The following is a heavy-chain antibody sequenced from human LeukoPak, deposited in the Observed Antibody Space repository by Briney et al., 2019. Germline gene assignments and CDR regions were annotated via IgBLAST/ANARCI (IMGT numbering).Heavy chain of an antibody. CDR3: ARLVSRYCRGGSCHGPFDY. J-gene: IGHJ4*02. Sequence: SVKVSCKASGGTFSSYAISWVRQAPGQGLEWMGGIIPIFGTANYAQKFQGRVTITADESTSTAYMELSSLRSEDTAVYYCARLVSRYCRGGSCHGPFDYWGQGTLVTVSS. V-gene: IGHV1-69*01. CDR1: GGTFSSYA. D-gene: IGHD2-15*01. CDR2: IIPIFGTA.